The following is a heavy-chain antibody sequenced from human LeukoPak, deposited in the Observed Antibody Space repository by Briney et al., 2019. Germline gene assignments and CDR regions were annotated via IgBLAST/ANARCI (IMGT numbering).Heavy chain of an antibody. CDR1: GGSFGDYY. CDR3: ARGRTSRCGSGSYYWDY. D-gene: IGHD3-10*01. J-gene: IGHJ4*02. V-gene: IGHV4-34*01. CDR2: INHGGST. Sequence: SETLSLTCAVYGGSFGDYYWSWIRQPPGKGPEWIGEINHGGSTNYNPSLESRVTMSLDTSKNQFSLKLSSVTAADTAVYYCARGRTSRCGSGSYYWDYWGQGTLVTVSS.